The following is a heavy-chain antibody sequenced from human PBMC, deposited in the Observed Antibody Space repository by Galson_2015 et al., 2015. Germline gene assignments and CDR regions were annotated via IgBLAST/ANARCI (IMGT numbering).Heavy chain of an antibody. CDR1: GGAISPSSYY. V-gene: IGHV4-39*07. CDR2: VYYTGST. CDR3: TGRRSGTSDY. J-gene: IGHJ4*02. Sequence: SETLSLTCSVSGGAISPSSYYWGWIRQPPGKGLEWIGSVYYTGSTYYNPSLKSRLTISLDTPNNQFSLRLSSVTAADTAMDYCTGRRSGTSDYWGQGTLVTVSS. D-gene: IGHD1-26*01.